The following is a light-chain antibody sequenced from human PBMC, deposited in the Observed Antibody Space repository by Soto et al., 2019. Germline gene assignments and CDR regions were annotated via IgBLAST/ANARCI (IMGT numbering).Light chain of an antibody. CDR1: QSISSW. V-gene: IGKV1-39*01. Sequence: DIQVTQSPSTLSSSVGDRVTITCRASQSISSWLAWYQQKPGKAPKLLIYTASSLQSGVPSRFSGIGSGTDFTLSISSLQPEDFATYYCQQTYSGPLTFGGGTKVDIK. CDR3: QQTYSGPLT. CDR2: TAS. J-gene: IGKJ4*01.